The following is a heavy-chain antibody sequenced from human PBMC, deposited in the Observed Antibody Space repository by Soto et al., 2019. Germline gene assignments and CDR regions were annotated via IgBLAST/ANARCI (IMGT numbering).Heavy chain of an antibody. CDR3: AMTSVVPTNYAFDI. D-gene: IGHD4-4*01. CDR2: MYYSVTT. J-gene: IGHJ3*02. Sequence: QVQLQESGPGLVKPSETLSLTCTVSGGSISSYYWIWIRQPPGKGLEWIGYMYYSVTTNYNPSLRSRLTISVDTSKNQFSLKLSSVTAADTAVYYCAMTSVVPTNYAFDIWGQGTLVTVSS. V-gene: IGHV4-59*01. CDR1: GGSISSYY.